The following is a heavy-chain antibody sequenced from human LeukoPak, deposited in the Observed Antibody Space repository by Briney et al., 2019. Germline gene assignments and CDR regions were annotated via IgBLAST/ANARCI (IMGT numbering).Heavy chain of an antibody. D-gene: IGHD3-16*02. CDR2: IKEDGSER. CDR1: GFTLSTYW. J-gene: IGHJ4*02. Sequence: GGSLRLSCAASGFTLSTYWMSWVRQAPGKGLEWVANIKEDGSERNYVDSVRGRFTISRDNTKNSLYLEMNSLRAEDTAVYYCARDWGGGRYCSNDYWGQGTLVTVSS. CDR3: ARDWGGGRYCSNDY. V-gene: IGHV3-7*01.